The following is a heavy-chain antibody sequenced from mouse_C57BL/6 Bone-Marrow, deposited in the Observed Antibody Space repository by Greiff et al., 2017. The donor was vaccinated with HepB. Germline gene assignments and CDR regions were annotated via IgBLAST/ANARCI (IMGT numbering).Heavy chain of an antibody. J-gene: IGHJ2*01. CDR2: IDPETGGT. V-gene: IGHV1-15*01. CDR1: GYTFTDYE. CDR3: KGGYDGSSYGD. Sequence: QVQLKESGAELVRPGASVTLSCKASGYTFTDYEMHWVKQTPVHGLEWIGAIDPETGGTAYNQKFKGKAILTADKSSSTDYMELRSLTSEDTAVYYWKGGYDGSSYGDWGQGTTLTVSS. D-gene: IGHD1-1*01.